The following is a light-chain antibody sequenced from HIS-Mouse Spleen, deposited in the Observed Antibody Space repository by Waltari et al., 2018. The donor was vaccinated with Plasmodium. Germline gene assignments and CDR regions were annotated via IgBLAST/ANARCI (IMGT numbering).Light chain of an antibody. CDR2: DAS. Sequence: AIQLPLSPSSSSASAGDRVTITCRASHGIRSALAWYQQKPGKAPKLLIYDASSLESGVPSRFSGSGSGTDCTLTISSLQPEDFATYYCRQFNSYPQGTFGQGTRLEIK. CDR3: RQFNSYPQGT. CDR1: HGIRSA. V-gene: IGKV1-13*02. J-gene: IGKJ5*01.